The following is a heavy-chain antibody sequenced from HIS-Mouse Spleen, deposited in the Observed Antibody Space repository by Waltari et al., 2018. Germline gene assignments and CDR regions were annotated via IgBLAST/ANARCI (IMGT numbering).Heavy chain of an antibody. CDR2: INPNSGDT. Sequence: QVQLVQSGAEVKKPGASVKVSCKASGNTFTGYYMHWARQAPGQGLEWMGWINPNSGDTNYAQKFQGRVTMTRDTSISTAYIELSRLRSDDTAVYYCARSPSGSSWYDYWGQGTLVTVSS. D-gene: IGHD6-13*01. CDR1: GNTFTGYY. CDR3: ARSPSGSSWYDY. J-gene: IGHJ4*02. V-gene: IGHV1-2*02.